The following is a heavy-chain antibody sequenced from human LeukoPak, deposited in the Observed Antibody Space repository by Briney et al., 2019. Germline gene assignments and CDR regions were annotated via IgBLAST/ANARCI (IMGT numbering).Heavy chain of an antibody. Sequence: ASVKVSCKASGYTFTSYGISWVRQAPGQGLEWMGWISSYNGNTNYAQKLQGGVTMSTDTSTGTAYMELRSLRSDDTAVYYCARRVAVARRDAFDIWGQGTTVTVSS. CDR3: ARRVAVARRDAFDI. D-gene: IGHD6-19*01. CDR2: ISSYNGNT. J-gene: IGHJ3*02. CDR1: GYTFTSYG. V-gene: IGHV1-18*01.